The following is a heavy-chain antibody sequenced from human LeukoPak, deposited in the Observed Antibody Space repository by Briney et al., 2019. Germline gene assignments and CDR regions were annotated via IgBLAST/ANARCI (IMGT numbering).Heavy chain of an antibody. CDR2: INPSGGST. V-gene: IGHV1-46*01. Sequence: GASVKVSCKASGYTFTSYYMHWVRQAPGQGLEWMGIINPSGGSTSYAQKFQGRVTMTRDMSTSTVYMELSSLRSEDTAVYYCARVNYYYYYMDVWGKGTTVTISS. CDR1: GYTFTSYY. CDR3: ARVNYYYYYMDV. J-gene: IGHJ6*03.